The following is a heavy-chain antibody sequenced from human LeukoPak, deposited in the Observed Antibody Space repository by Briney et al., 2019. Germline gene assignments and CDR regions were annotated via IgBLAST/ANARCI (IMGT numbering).Heavy chain of an antibody. V-gene: IGHV1-69*05. D-gene: IGHD3-9*01. CDR3: AREQRYFDWLHRGGYFDY. Sequence: SVKVCCNASGGTFSSYAISWVRQAPGQGLEWMGGIVPIFGTANYAQKFQGRVTITTDESTSTAYMELSSLRSEDTAVYYCAREQRYFDWLHRGGYFDYWGQGTLVTVSS. CDR2: IVPIFGTA. J-gene: IGHJ4*02. CDR1: GGTFSSYA.